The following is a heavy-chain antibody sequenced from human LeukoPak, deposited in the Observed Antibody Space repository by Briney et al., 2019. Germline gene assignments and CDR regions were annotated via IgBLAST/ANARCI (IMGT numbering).Heavy chain of an antibody. D-gene: IGHD3-9*01. Sequence: ASVKVSCKASGYTFTSYGISWVRQAPGHGLEWMGWISAYNGNTNYAQKLQGRVTMTTDTSTSTAYMELRSLRSDDTAVYYCARDGVSGYYDILTGYYYFGYWGQGTLVTVSS. CDR1: GYTFTSYG. J-gene: IGHJ4*02. CDR3: ARDGVSGYYDILTGYYYFGY. V-gene: IGHV1-18*01. CDR2: ISAYNGNT.